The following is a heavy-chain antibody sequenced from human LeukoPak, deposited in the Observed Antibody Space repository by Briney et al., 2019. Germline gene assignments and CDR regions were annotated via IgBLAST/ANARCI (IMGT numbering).Heavy chain of an antibody. D-gene: IGHD6-19*01. J-gene: IGHJ4*02. V-gene: IGHV3-30-3*01. CDR1: GFTFSSYA. Sequence: PGRSLRLSCAASGFTFSSYAMHWVRQAPGKGLEWVAVISYDGSNKYYADSVKGRFTISRDNSKNTLYLQMNSLRAEDTAVYYCASSYPRHSSGWYYYFDYWGQGTLVTVSS. CDR2: ISYDGSNK. CDR3: ASSYPRHSSGWYYYFDY.